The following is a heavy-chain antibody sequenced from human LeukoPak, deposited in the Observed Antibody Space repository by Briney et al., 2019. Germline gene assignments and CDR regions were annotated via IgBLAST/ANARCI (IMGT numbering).Heavy chain of an antibody. Sequence: GKSLRLSCAASGFTFSNYAMHWVRQAPGKGLEWVAATSHDEGNKYYADSVKGRFTISRDNSRNTLYLEVNSLRTDDTAVYYCARGPGLAMGKGYFDYCGQGTLVTVSS. CDR1: GFTFSNYA. CDR2: TSHDEGNK. D-gene: IGHD5-18*01. V-gene: IGHV3-30-3*01. CDR3: ARGPGLAMGKGYFDY. J-gene: IGHJ4*02.